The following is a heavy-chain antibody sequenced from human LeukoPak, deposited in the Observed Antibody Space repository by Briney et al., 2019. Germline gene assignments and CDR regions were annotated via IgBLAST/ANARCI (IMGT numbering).Heavy chain of an antibody. V-gene: IGHV4-34*01. D-gene: IGHD3-16*01. J-gene: IGHJ4*02. CDR2: INHSGST. Sequence: SETLSLTCTVSGGSISSYYWSWIRQPAGKGLEWIGEINHSGSTNYNPSLKSRVTISIDTSKNQFSLKLSSVTAADTAVYYCARGLARLPPGGYWGQGTLVTVSS. CDR3: ARGLARLPPGGY. CDR1: GGSISSYY.